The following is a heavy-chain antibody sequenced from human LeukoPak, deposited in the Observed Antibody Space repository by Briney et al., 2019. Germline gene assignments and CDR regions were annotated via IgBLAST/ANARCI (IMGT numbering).Heavy chain of an antibody. J-gene: IGHJ3*02. Sequence: PSETLSLTCTVSGYSISSGYYWSWIRQPPGKGLEWIGYIYYSGSTYYNPSLKSRVTISVDTSKNQFSLKLSSVTAADTAVYYCARDQTPLTMIAKDAFDIWGQGTMVTVSS. CDR2: IYYSGST. CDR3: ARDQTPLTMIAKDAFDI. CDR1: GYSISSGYY. D-gene: IGHD3-22*01. V-gene: IGHV4-38-2*02.